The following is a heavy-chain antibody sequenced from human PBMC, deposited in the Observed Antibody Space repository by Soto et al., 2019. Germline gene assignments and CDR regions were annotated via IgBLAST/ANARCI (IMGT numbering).Heavy chain of an antibody. CDR1: GFSLTGYY. CDR2: INPNTGGT. CDR3: ASAMTQAQYDSLGNYYYGMDV. Sequence: EASVKVSCKASGFSLTGYYFHWIRAAPGQGLEWLGWINPNTGGTTYAQKFQGRVTITADKSTSTAYMELSSLRSEDTAVYYCASAMTQAQYDSLGNYYYGMDVWGQGTTVTVSS. V-gene: IGHV1-2*02. J-gene: IGHJ6*02. D-gene: IGHD2-2*01.